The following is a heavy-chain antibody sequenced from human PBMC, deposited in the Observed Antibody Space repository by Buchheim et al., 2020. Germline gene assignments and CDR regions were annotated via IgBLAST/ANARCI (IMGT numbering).Heavy chain of an antibody. CDR3: ARDSRRGYSPYGMDV. Sequence: QVQLQESGPGLVKPSQTLSLTCTVSGGSISSGGYYWTWIRQHPGKVLEWIGYINYSGNTYYNPSLKSRVTISVDTSKNQFSLKLSAVTAADTAVYYCARDSRRGYSPYGMDVWGQGTT. CDR2: INYSGNT. CDR1: GGSISSGGYY. J-gene: IGHJ6*02. D-gene: IGHD5-18*01. V-gene: IGHV4-31*03.